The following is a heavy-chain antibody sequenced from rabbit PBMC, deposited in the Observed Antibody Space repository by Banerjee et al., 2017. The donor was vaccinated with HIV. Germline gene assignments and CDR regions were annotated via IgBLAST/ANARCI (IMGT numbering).Heavy chain of an antibody. Sequence: QEQLVASGGGLVPPEGSLTLTCTASGFSFSRSYYMCWVRLAPGKGLEWIGCIGAGSGSATYYANWAKGRFTISSHNAQNTLYLQLNSLTAADTATYFCARDDAGGSIDFRLWGQGTLVTVS. J-gene: IGHJ3*01. CDR2: IGAGSGSAT. CDR3: ARDDAGGSIDFRL. CDR1: GFSFSRSYY. V-gene: IGHV1S45*01. D-gene: IGHD4-2*01.